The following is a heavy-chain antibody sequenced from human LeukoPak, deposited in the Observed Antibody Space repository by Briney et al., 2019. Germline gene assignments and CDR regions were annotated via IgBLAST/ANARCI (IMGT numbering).Heavy chain of an antibody. CDR3: AIQGWFGVLDV. Sequence: SGTLSLTCTVSGGSISSSSYYWGWIRQPPGKGLEWIGSIYYSGSTYYNPSLKSRVTISVDTSKNQFSLKLSSVTAADTAVYYCAIQGWFGVLDVWGKGTTVTISS. CDR1: GGSISSSSYY. J-gene: IGHJ6*04. V-gene: IGHV4-39*01. D-gene: IGHD3-10*01. CDR2: IYYSGST.